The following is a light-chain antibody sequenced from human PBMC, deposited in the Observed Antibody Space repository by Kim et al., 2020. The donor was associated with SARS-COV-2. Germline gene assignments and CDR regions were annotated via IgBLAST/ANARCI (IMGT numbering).Light chain of an antibody. Sequence: NSVNWYQQFPGMAPKLLIYTNRQRPSGVSDRFSGSKSGTSASLVISGLQPGDEADYYCASWDDSQNGWVFGGGTQLTVL. CDR1: NS. CDR3: ASWDDSQNGWV. V-gene: IGLV1-44*01. CDR2: TNR. J-gene: IGLJ3*02.